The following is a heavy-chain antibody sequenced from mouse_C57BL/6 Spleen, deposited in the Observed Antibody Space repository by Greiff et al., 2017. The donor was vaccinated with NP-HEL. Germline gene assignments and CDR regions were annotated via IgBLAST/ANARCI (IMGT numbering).Heavy chain of an antibody. J-gene: IGHJ1*03. CDR2: IHPNSGST. CDR3: ARTGTFRYFDV. CDR1: GYTFTSSW. Sequence: VQLQQPGAELVKPGASVKLSCKASGYTFTSSWMHWVKQRPGQGLEWIGMIHPNSGSTNYNEKFKSKATLTVDKSSSTAYMQLSSLTSEDSAVYYCARTGTFRYFDVWGTGTTVTVSS. D-gene: IGHD4-1*01. V-gene: IGHV1-64*01.